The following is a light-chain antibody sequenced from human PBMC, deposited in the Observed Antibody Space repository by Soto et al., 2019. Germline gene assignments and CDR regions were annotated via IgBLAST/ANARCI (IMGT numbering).Light chain of an antibody. Sequence: DIQMTQSPSTLSASVGDRVTITCRASQSIRSWLAWYQQKPGKAPQLLIYDASSLESGVPSRFSGSGSGTEFTLTISSLQPDDFATYYCQQYNSYSSTFGRGTKVEVK. V-gene: IGKV1-5*01. CDR3: QQYNSYSST. CDR1: QSIRSW. J-gene: IGKJ1*01. CDR2: DAS.